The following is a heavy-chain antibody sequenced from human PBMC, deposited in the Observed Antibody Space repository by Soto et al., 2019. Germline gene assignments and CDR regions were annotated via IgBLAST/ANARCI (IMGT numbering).Heavy chain of an antibody. CDR3: VMVDNYVTPTPQDV. CDR2: ISPYTGNT. V-gene: IGHV1-18*01. Sequence: QVQLVQSGDEVKKPGASVKVSCKASGYIFVNYGIAWVRQAPGQGLEWMGWISPYTGNTHTATKVQARLTMTTDTYTSTADMDLGSLTSDDTAVYYCVMVDNYVTPTPQDVWGQGTTVTVSS. D-gene: IGHD3-16*01. CDR1: GYIFVNYG. J-gene: IGHJ6*02.